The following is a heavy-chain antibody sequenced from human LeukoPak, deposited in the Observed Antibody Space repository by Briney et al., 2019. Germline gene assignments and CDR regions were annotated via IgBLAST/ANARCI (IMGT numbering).Heavy chain of an antibody. D-gene: IGHD1-26*01. J-gene: IGHJ4*02. CDR3: VRGWELLLNGFDY. CDR1: GFTVSSYG. V-gene: IGHV3-30*03. Sequence: GGSLRLSCAASGFTVSSYGMHWVRQAPGKGLEWVAVISYDGSNKYYADSVKGRFTISRDNSKNTLYLQMNSLRAEDTAVYYCVRGWELLLNGFDYWGQGTLVTVSS. CDR2: ISYDGSNK.